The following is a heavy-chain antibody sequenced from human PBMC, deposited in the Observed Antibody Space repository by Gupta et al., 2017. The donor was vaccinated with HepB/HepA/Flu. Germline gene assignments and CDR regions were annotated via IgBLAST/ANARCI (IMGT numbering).Heavy chain of an antibody. J-gene: IGHJ4*02. CDR3: AKLLSISGAERRTIDY. D-gene: IGHD3-3*01. CDR2: IDPSGTYT. V-gene: IGHV3-23*01. Sequence: EVQLLESGGGLVQPGGSLSLSCAASGFTFSRYAMNWVRQAPGKWLEWVSTIDPSGTYTYYADSVRGRFTISRDNSKNTLYLQMNSLRAEDAAVYYCAKLLSISGAERRTIDYWGQGTLVTVSS. CDR1: GFTFSRYA.